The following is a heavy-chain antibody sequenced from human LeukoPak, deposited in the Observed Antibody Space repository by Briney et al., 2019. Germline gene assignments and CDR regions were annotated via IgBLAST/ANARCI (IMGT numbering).Heavy chain of an antibody. V-gene: IGHV3-23*01. J-gene: IGHJ5*02. CDR3: ARMIRDYGDSNWFDP. CDR2: ISGSGGTT. CDR1: GFTFSSYW. Sequence: GGSLRLSCAASGFTFSSYWMYWVRQAPGKGLEWVSAISGSGGTTYYANSVKGRFTFSRDDSKNTLYLQMNSLRAEDTAIYYCARMIRDYGDSNWFDPWGQGTLVTVSS. D-gene: IGHD4-17*01.